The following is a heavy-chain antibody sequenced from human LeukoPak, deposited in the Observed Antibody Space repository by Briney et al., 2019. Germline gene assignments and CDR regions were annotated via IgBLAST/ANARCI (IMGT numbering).Heavy chain of an antibody. CDR3: ARDIHVGYSSGQKRGFDP. CDR2: IIPILGIA. D-gene: IGHD3-22*01. J-gene: IGHJ5*02. Sequence: ASVKVSCKASGYTFTSYGISWVRQAPGQGLEWMGRIIPILGIANYAQKFQGRVTITADKSTSTAYMELSSLRSEDTAVYYCARDIHVGYSSGQKRGFDPWGQGTLVTVSS. CDR1: GYTFTSYG. V-gene: IGHV1-69*04.